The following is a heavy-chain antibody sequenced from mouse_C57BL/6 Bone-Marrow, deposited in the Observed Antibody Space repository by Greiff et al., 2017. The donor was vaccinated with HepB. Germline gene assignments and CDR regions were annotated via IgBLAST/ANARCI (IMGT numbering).Heavy chain of an antibody. CDR1: GYTFTTYP. Sequence: QVQLQQSGAELVKPGASVKMSCKASGYTFTTYPIEWMKQIHGKSLEWIGNFHPYNDDTKYNEKFKGKVTLTVEKSSNTVYLELSRLTSDDSAVYYCAKSSTFFYYFDYWGQGTTLTVSS. CDR2: FHPYNDDT. V-gene: IGHV1-47*01. J-gene: IGHJ2*01. D-gene: IGHD5-1*01. CDR3: AKSSTFFYYFDY.